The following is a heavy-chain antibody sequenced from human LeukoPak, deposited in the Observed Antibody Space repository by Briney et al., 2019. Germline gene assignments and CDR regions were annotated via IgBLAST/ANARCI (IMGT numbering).Heavy chain of an antibody. Sequence: GGSLRLSCSASGFTFSRYAMHWVRQAPGKGLEYVSGINDDGGRTHYGDSVKGRFSISRDNSKNTLHLQMSTLRAEDTALYYCVNDYCGADCHFWGQGTLVTVSS. CDR2: INDDGGRT. CDR3: VNDYCGADCHF. CDR1: GFTFSRYA. J-gene: IGHJ4*02. D-gene: IGHD2-21*02. V-gene: IGHV3-64D*09.